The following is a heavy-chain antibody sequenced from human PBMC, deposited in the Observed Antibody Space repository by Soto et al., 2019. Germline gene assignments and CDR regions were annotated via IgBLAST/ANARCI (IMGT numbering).Heavy chain of an antibody. Sequence: ASVKVSCKASGYTFTSYGISWVRQEPGQGREWMGWISGYNGNTNYAQKLQGRVTMTTDTSTSTAYMELRSLRSDDPAVYYCAREDHYYGMDVWGQGTTVTVSS. V-gene: IGHV1-18*01. J-gene: IGHJ6*02. CDR3: AREDHYYGMDV. CDR2: ISGYNGNT. CDR1: GYTFTSYG.